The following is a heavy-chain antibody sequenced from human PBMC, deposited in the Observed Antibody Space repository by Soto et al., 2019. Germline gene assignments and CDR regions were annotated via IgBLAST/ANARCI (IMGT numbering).Heavy chain of an antibody. CDR3: ARVGTSAGTFGFFDY. CDR2: IDYRGSA. Sequence: QVQLQESGPGLVKPSQTLSLTCTVSGGSITSNGYHWTWIRQLPGEGLEWIGYIDYRGSAYSNPSLKRRVTLSLDTSKSQFSLSLSSVTAADTAVYYCARVGTSAGTFGFFDYWGQGTPVTVSS. J-gene: IGHJ4*02. V-gene: IGHV4-31*03. CDR1: GGSITSNGYH. D-gene: IGHD6-13*01.